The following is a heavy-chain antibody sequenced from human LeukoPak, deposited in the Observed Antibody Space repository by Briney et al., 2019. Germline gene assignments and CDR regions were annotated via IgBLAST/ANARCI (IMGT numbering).Heavy chain of an antibody. CDR2: ISSSSSYI. CDR3: ARALTYYYDSSGYPYFDY. CDR1: GFTFSSYS. V-gene: IGHV3-21*01. Sequence: GGSLRLSCAASGFTFSSYSMNWVRQAPGKGPEWVSSISSSSSYIYYADSVKGRFTISRDNAKNSLYLQMNSLRAEDTAVYYCARALTYYYDSSGYPYFDYWGQGTLVTVSS. D-gene: IGHD3-22*01. J-gene: IGHJ4*02.